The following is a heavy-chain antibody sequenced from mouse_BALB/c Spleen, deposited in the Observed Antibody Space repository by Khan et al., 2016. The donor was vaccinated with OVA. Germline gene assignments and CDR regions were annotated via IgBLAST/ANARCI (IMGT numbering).Heavy chain of an antibody. V-gene: IGHV3-2*02. J-gene: IGHJ2*01. CDR1: GYSITSDYA. Sequence: EVLLQESGPGLVKPSQSLSLTCTVTGYSITSDYAWNWIRQFPGNKLEWMGYISYSGNTKYNPSLKSRISITRDTSKNQFFLQLNSVTTEDTATYYCARIYGGDFDYWGQGTTLTVSS. CDR3: ARIYGGDFDY. D-gene: IGHD1-1*01. CDR2: ISYSGNT.